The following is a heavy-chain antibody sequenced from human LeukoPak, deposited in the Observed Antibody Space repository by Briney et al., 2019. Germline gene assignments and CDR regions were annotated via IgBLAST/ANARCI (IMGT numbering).Heavy chain of an antibody. CDR3: ARDRGTKFPYYFDY. CDR2: ISSSSSYI. Sequence: PGGSLRLSCAASGFTFSSYSMNWVRQAPGKGLEWVSSISSSSSYIYYADSVKGRFTISRDNAKNSLYLQMNRLRAEDTAVYYCARDRGTKFPYYFDYWGQGTLVTVSS. V-gene: IGHV3-21*01. CDR1: GFTFSSYS. J-gene: IGHJ4*02. D-gene: IGHD2-2*01.